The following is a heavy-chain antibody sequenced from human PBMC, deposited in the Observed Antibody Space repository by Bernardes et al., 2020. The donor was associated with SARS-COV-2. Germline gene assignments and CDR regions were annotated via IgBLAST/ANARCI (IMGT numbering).Heavy chain of an antibody. CDR2: IYYRGHT. V-gene: IGHV4-39*01. CDR3: PLYQTSSLGNAYNWRDP. J-gene: IGHJ5*02. CDR1: GGSLSSGSYY. Sequence: SETLSLTFTVSGGSLSSGSYYWGWIRQPPGKGLEWIGHIYYRGHTYYNPFLKSRVTISVDTSTNQFSLRLGSVTAADTALYYCPLYQTSSLGNAYNWRDPWGKGSLVIVSS. D-gene: IGHD3-16*02.